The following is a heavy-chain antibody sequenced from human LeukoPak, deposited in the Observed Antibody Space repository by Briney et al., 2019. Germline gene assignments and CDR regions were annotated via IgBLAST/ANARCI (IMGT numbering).Heavy chain of an antibody. V-gene: IGHV3-30*03. CDR2: ISYDGSNQ. D-gene: IGHD3-22*01. J-gene: IGHJ4*02. Sequence: PVRSLRLSCAASGFTFSSYGMHWVRQAPGKGLEWVAVISYDGSNQYYADSAKGRFTISRDNSKTTLYLQMNSLRAEDTAVYYCDGVVVVSYFDYWGQGTLVTVSS. CDR1: GFTFSSYG. CDR3: DGVVVVSYFDY.